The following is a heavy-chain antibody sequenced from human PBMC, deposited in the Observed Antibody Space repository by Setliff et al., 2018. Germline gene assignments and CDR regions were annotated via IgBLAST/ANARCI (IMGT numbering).Heavy chain of an antibody. Sequence: ASVKVPCKASGYSFTRYYMYWVRQAPGQGLEWMGIINTGGGSASIVDQFQGRVTMTRDTSTSTVYLELNSLRSDDTAVYYCVRGGLAAAGKKGVFEHWGQGTLVTVSS. CDR2: INTGGGSA. J-gene: IGHJ4*02. CDR1: GYSFTRYY. V-gene: IGHV1-46*01. CDR3: VRGGLAAAGKKGVFEH. D-gene: IGHD6-13*01.